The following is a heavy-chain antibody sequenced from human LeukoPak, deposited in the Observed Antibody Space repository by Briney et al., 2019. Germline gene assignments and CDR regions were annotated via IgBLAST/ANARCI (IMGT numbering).Heavy chain of an antibody. D-gene: IGHD4/OR15-4a*01. Sequence: PSETLSLTSTVSGGSISSYYWSWIRQPPGKGLEWIGYIYYSGRTNYNPSLKSRVAISVDTSKNQFSLKLSSVTAADTAVYYCARGYGGNAIDYWGQGTLVTVSS. J-gene: IGHJ4*02. CDR1: GGSISSYY. V-gene: IGHV4-59*01. CDR2: IYYSGRT. CDR3: ARGYGGNAIDY.